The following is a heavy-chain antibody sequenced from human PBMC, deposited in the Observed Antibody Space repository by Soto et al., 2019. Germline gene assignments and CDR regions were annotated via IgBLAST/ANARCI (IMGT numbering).Heavy chain of an antibody. CDR2: IRYNRSNK. D-gene: IGHD6-13*01. J-gene: IGHJ4*02. CDR3: VRDIAAAPTRAAYFDY. V-gene: IGHV3-33*08. CDR1: GFTFSSYS. Sequence: PGGSLRLSCAASGFTFSSYSMNWVRQAPGKGLEWVAFIRYNRSNKYYIDSVKGRFTISRDDSKNTLYLQMNSLRAEDTAVYFCVRDIAAAPTRAAYFDYWGQGTLVTVSS.